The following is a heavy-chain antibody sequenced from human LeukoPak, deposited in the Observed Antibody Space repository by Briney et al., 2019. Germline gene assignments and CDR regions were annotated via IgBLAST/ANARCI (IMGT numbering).Heavy chain of an antibody. CDR3: ARLSAYYYGSYFYYYMDV. CDR2: ISSSSTDI. CDR1: GFTFSTYS. D-gene: IGHD3-10*01. Sequence: GGSLRLSCAASGFTFSTYSMNWVRQAPGKGLEWVSSISSSSTDIYYGDSVKGRFAISRDNAKNSLYLQMNSLRTEDTAVYYCARLSAYYYGSYFYYYMDVWGKGTTVTVSS. V-gene: IGHV3-21*01. J-gene: IGHJ6*03.